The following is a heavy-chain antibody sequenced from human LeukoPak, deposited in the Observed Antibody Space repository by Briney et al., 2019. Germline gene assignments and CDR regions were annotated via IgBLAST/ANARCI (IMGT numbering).Heavy chain of an antibody. J-gene: IGHJ4*02. Sequence: GSLRLSCAASGFTFSSYAMSWVRQAPGKGLEWIGEINHSGSTNYNPSLKSRVTISVDTSKNQFSLNLISVTAADTAVYYCARHRPGSGRKAAFDYWGQGTLVTVSS. CDR1: GFTFSSYA. CDR2: INHSGST. V-gene: IGHV4-34*01. CDR3: ARHRPGSGRKAAFDY. D-gene: IGHD2-15*01.